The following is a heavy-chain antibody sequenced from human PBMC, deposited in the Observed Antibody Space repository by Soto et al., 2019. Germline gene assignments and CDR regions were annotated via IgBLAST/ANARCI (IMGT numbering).Heavy chain of an antibody. CDR1: GFTFTSSA. Sequence: ASVKVSCKASGFTFTSSAVQWVRQARGQRLEWIGWIVVGSGNTNYAQKFQERVTITRDMSTSTAYMELSSLRSEDTAVYYCAADLIVDSSGIGIVDYWGQGTLVTVSS. D-gene: IGHD3-22*01. J-gene: IGHJ4*02. V-gene: IGHV1-58*01. CDR2: IVVGSGNT. CDR3: AADLIVDSSGIGIVDY.